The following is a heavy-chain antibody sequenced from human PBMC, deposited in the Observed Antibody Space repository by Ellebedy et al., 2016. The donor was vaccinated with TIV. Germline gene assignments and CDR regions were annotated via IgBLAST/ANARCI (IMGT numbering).Heavy chain of an antibody. V-gene: IGHV3-66*01. J-gene: IGHJ2*01. CDR1: GFTVSSNY. CDR2: IYSGGVT. D-gene: IGHD6-13*01. Sequence: GESLKISCAASGFTVSSNYMSWVRQAPGKALEWVSVIYSGGVTYYADSVEGRFTISRDKSENTLDLQMASLRAEDTAVYYCARARWRYFDLWGRGTLVTASS. CDR3: ARARWRYFDL.